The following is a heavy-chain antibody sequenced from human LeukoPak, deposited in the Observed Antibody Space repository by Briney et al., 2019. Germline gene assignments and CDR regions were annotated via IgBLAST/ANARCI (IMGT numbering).Heavy chain of an antibody. D-gene: IGHD2-2*01. CDR2: INHSGST. J-gene: IGHJ5*02. CDR1: GGSFSGYY. V-gene: IGHV4-34*01. Sequence: ASETLSLTCAVYGGSFSGYYWSWIRQPPGKGLEWIGEINHSGSTNYNSSLKSRVTISVDTSKNQFSLKLSSVTAADTAVYYCARGCIVVVPAARHNWFDPWGQGTLVTVSS. CDR3: ARGCIVVVPAARHNWFDP.